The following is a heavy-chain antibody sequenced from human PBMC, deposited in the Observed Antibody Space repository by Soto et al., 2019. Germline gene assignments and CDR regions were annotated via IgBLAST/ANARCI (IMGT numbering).Heavy chain of an antibody. V-gene: IGHV1-69*13. CDR3: ARGHELCSSTSCSLAAFDI. CDR1: GGTFSSYA. Sequence: ASVKVSCKASGGTFSSYAISWVRQAPGQGLEWMGGIIPIFGTANYAQKFQGRVTITADESTSTAYMELSSLRSEDTAVYYCARGHELCSSTSCSLAAFDIWGQGTMVTVS. CDR2: IIPIFGTA. J-gene: IGHJ3*02. D-gene: IGHD2-2*01.